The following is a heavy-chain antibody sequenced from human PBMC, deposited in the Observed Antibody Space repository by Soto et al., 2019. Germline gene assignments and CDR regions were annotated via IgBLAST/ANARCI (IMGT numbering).Heavy chain of an antibody. J-gene: IGHJ4*02. CDR3: ARDFGNSYGSLHC. Sequence: GGSLRLSCAASGFTFSSYGMHWVRQAPGKGLEWVAEIWYDGSNKYYADSVKGRFTISRDNSKNTLYLQMTSLRAEDTAVYYCARDFGNSYGSLHCWGQGTLVTVAS. CDR1: GFTFSSYG. D-gene: IGHD5-18*01. CDR2: IWYDGSNK. V-gene: IGHV3-33*01.